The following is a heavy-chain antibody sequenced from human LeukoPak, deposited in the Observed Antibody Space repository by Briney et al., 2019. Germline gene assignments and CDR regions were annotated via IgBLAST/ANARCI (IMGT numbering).Heavy chain of an antibody. D-gene: IGHD5-18*01. CDR3: ARDGRGGYSYGYINYYGMDV. Sequence: GASVKVSCKAFGYTFTSYGITWVRQAPGQGLEWMGYISAYNGDTNYAQKFQGRVTMTTDTSTSTAYMELRSLRSDDTAMYYCARDGRGGYSYGYINYYGMDVWGKGTTVTVSS. CDR2: ISAYNGDT. V-gene: IGHV1-18*04. CDR1: GYTFTSYG. J-gene: IGHJ6*04.